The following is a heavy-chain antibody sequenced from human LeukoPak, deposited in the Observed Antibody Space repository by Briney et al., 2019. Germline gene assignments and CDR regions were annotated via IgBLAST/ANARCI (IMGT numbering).Heavy chain of an antibody. Sequence: GAPVKVSCKASGGTFSSYAISWVRQAPGQGLEWMGGIIPIFGTANYAQKFQGRVTITADESTRTAYMELSSLRSEDTAVYYCAGSHMVRGVIITDYWGQGTLVTVSS. CDR1: GGTFSSYA. J-gene: IGHJ4*02. CDR2: IIPIFGTA. D-gene: IGHD3-10*01. CDR3: AGSHMVRGVIITDY. V-gene: IGHV1-69*13.